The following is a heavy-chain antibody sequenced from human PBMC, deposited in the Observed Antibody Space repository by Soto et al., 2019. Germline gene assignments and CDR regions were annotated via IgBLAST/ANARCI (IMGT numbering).Heavy chain of an antibody. CDR3: ASLLGYCSSTSCYDAFDI. Sequence: SETLSLTCAVYGGSFSGYYWSWIRQPPGKGLEWIGEINHSGSTNYNPSLKSRVTISVDTSKNQFSLKLSSVTAADTAVYYCASLLGYCSSTSCYDAFDIWGQGTMVTVPS. V-gene: IGHV4-34*01. J-gene: IGHJ3*02. CDR1: GGSFSGYY. D-gene: IGHD2-2*01. CDR2: INHSGST.